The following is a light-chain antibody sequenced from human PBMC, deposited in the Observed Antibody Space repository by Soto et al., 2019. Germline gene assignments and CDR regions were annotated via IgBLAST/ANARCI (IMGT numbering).Light chain of an antibody. V-gene: IGKV3-15*01. Sequence: EIVMTQSPATLSVSPGERATLSCRASQSLNSNLAWYQQKPGQAPRLLIFGASTRATGIPARFSGSGSGTDFSLTISSLQSEDVAFYYCQHYNNWPPWTFGQGTKVDIK. CDR3: QHYNNWPPWT. CDR1: QSLNSN. CDR2: GAS. J-gene: IGKJ1*01.